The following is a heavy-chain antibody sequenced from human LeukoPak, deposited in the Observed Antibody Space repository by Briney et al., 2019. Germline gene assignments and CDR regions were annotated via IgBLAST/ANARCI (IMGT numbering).Heavy chain of an antibody. D-gene: IGHD4-23*01. CDR1: GFTFSSYA. J-gene: IGHJ4*02. Sequence: GGSLRLSCAASGFTFSSYAMSWVRQAPGRGLEWVSAISGSGGSTYYADSVKGRFTISRDNSKNTLYLQMNSLRAEDTAVYYCAKGSVVTPRFPFDYWGQGTLVTVSS. V-gene: IGHV3-23*01. CDR3: AKGSVVTPRFPFDY. CDR2: ISGSGGST.